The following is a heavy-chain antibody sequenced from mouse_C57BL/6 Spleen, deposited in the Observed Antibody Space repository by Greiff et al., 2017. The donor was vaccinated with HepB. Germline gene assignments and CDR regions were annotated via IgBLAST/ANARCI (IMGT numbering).Heavy chain of an antibody. CDR3: ARGSNYAWFAY. D-gene: IGHD2-5*01. CDR2: IYPGSGNT. Sequence: VQLQQSGAELVRPGASVKLSCKASGYTFTDYYINWVKQRPGQGLEWIARIYPGSGNTYYNEKFKGKATLSAEKSSSTAYMQLSSLTSEDSAVYFWARGSNYAWFAYWGQGTLVTVSA. CDR1: GYTFTDYY. J-gene: IGHJ3*01. V-gene: IGHV1-76*01.